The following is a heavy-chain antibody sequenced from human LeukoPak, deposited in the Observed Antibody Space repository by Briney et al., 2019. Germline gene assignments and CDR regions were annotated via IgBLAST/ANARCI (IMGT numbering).Heavy chain of an antibody. V-gene: IGHV4-39*01. Sequence: SETLSLTCAVYGGSFSIYYWGWIRQPPGKGLEWIGSIYYSGSTYYNPSLKSRVTISVDTSKNQFSLKLSSVTAADTAVYYCARIQGAEVVPAIADSYGMDVWGQGTTVTVSS. CDR2: IYYSGST. D-gene: IGHD2-2*01. CDR3: ARIQGAEVVPAIADSYGMDV. J-gene: IGHJ6*02. CDR1: GGSFSIYY.